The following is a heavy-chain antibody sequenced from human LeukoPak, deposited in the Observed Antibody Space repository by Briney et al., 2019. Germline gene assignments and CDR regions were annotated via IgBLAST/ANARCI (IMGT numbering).Heavy chain of an antibody. Sequence: GGSLRLSCAASGFTFDDYGMSWVRQVPGKGLEWVSSIKWNGGSTGCADSVKGRFTISRDNAKNSLYLQMDSLRAEDTAVYYCARSIPPSYGGNSQFDYWGQGTLVTVSS. V-gene: IGHV3-20*04. CDR2: IKWNGGST. J-gene: IGHJ4*02. D-gene: IGHD4-23*01. CDR1: GFTFDDYG. CDR3: ARSIPPSYGGNSQFDY.